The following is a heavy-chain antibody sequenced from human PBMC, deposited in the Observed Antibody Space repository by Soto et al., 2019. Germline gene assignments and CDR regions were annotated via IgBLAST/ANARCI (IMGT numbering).Heavy chain of an antibody. J-gene: IGHJ4*02. CDR2: VIPIGTI. D-gene: IGHD3-3*01. V-gene: IGHV1-69*13. CDR1: GGSFSSHA. CDR3: ASVNGYYTRGYYFDS. Sequence: SVKVSCKASGGSFSSHAISWVRQAPGRGLECMGGVIPIGTINYAQNFRGRVTFTADESTSTSYMELSSLRSEDTAVYYCASVNGYYTRGYYFDSWGQGTLVTVSS.